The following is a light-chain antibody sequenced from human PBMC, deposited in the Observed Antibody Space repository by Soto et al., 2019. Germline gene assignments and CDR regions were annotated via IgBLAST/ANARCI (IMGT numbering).Light chain of an antibody. CDR2: EVS. V-gene: IGLV2-8*01. CDR3: CSYAGRNNLV. Sequence: QSVLTQPPSASGSPGQSVTISCTGTSSDVGGYNYVSWYQQHPGKAPKLMIYEVSKRPSGVPDRFSGSKSGNTASLTVSGLQAEDEADYYCCSYAGRNNLVFGGGTKHTVL. CDR1: SSDVGGYNY. J-gene: IGLJ2*01.